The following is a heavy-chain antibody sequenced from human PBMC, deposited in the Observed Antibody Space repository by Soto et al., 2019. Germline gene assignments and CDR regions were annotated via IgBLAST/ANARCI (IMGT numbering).Heavy chain of an antibody. J-gene: IGHJ5*02. D-gene: IGHD2-8*01. CDR2: IYHSGST. CDR3: ARFGVPGWFDP. Sequence: SETLSLTCAVSGGSISSGGYSWSWIRQPPGKGLEWIEYIYHSGSTYYNPSLKSRVTISVDRSKNQFSLKLSSVTAADTAVYYCARFGVPGWFDPWRQGTLVTVSS. V-gene: IGHV4-30-2*01. CDR1: GGSISSGGYS.